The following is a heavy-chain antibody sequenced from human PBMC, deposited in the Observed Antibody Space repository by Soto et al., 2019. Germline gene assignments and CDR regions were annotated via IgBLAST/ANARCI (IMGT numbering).Heavy chain of an antibody. CDR2: IYNDGKT. CDR3: VRPLPSGQNYGMDV. V-gene: IGHV3-53*01. CDR1: GPPVSTNY. Sequence: LRLSCAASGPPVSTNYMSWVRQAPGKGLEWVSVIYNDGKTYYADSVKGRFTISRDASKNTLHLQMDSLRDEDTAVYYCVRPLPSGQNYGMDVSGQGPRDTVSS. D-gene: IGHD3-10*01. J-gene: IGHJ6*02.